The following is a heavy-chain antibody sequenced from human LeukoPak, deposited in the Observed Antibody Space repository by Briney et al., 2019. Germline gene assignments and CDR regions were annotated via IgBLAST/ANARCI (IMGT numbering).Heavy chain of an antibody. Sequence: GGSLRLSCAASGFTFSSYEMNWVRQAPGKGLEWVSYISSGRSTIYYADSVKGRFTISRDNAKNSLYLQMNSLRAEDTAVYYCARPGDGMDVWGKGTTVTVSS. CDR1: GFTFSSYE. V-gene: IGHV3-48*03. CDR3: ARPGDGMDV. J-gene: IGHJ6*04. CDR2: ISSGRSTI.